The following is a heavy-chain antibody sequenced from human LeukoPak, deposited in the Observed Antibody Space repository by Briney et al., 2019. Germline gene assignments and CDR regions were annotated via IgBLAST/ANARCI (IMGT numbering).Heavy chain of an antibody. CDR1: GDSITSDKW. J-gene: IGHJ4*02. CDR2: INHSGST. CDR3: ARGVVGDYYFDY. Sequence: PSGTLSLTCAVSGDSITSDKWWTWVRQPPGKGLEWIGEINHSGSTNYNPSLKSRVTISVDTSKNQFSLKLSSVTAADTAVYYCARGVVGDYYFDYWGQGTLVTVSS. V-gene: IGHV4-4*02. D-gene: IGHD2-21*02.